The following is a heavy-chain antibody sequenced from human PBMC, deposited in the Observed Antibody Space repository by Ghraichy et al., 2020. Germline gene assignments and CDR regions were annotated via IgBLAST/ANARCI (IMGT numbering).Heavy chain of an antibody. CDR2: IFYSGTT. D-gene: IGHD6-6*01. V-gene: IGHV4-39*07. Sequence: SETLSLTCTVSGGSISNSYYYWGWIRQPPGKGLEWIGNIFYSGTTYYNPSLRGRVAVSVDTSKNQFSLKLSSVTAADTAVYYCASLIAASDHWYFHLWGRGPLVTVSS. CDR3: ASLIAASDHWYFHL. J-gene: IGHJ2*01. CDR1: GGSISNSYYY.